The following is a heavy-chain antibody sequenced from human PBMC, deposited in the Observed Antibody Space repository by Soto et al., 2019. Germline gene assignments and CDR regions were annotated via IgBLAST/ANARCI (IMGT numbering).Heavy chain of an antibody. CDR2: IIPIFGTA. CDR3: ARSLRVGVDSDAFDI. Sequence: QVQLVQCGAEVKKPGSSVKVSCKASGDTFSSYAISWVRQAPGQGLEWMGGIIPIFGTANYAQKFQGRVTITADESTSTAYMELSSLRSEDMAVYYCARSLRVGVDSDAFDIWGQGTMVTVSS. J-gene: IGHJ3*02. D-gene: IGHD1-26*01. CDR1: GDTFSSYA. V-gene: IGHV1-69*01.